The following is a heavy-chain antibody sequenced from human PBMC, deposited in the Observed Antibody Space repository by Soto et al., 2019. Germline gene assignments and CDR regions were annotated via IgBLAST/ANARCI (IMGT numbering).Heavy chain of an antibody. J-gene: IGHJ5*02. D-gene: IGHD4-4*01. CDR2: ISGSGGST. Sequence: GGSLRLSCAASGFTFSSYAMSWVRQAPGKGLEWVSAISGSGGSTYYADSVKGRFTISRDNSKNTLYLQMNSLRAEDTAVYYCAKGQGGMTTVKANWFDPWGQGTLVTVSS. V-gene: IGHV3-23*01. CDR1: GFTFSSYA. CDR3: AKGQGGMTTVKANWFDP.